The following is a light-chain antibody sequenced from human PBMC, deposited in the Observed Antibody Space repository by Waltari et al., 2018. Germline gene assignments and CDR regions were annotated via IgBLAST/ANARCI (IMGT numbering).Light chain of an antibody. Sequence: DIQMTQSPSSLSASIGDRVTITCRASQRISNFLNWYQQKPGKDQKLLVYAESSLQSGVPSRFSGVVSGTDFSLTINSLQPEDFATYYCQQSSSAPYTFGQGTKLEI. CDR1: QRISNF. CDR3: QQSSSAPYT. J-gene: IGKJ2*01. V-gene: IGKV1-39*01. CDR2: AES.